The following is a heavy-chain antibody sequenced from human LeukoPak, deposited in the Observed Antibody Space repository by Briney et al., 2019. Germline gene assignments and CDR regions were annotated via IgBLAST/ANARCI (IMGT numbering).Heavy chain of an antibody. CDR1: GFTFSSYE. CDR2: ISSSGSTI. CDR3: AREGRGLGSGDLDY. J-gene: IGHJ4*02. V-gene: IGHV3-48*03. D-gene: IGHD1-26*01. Sequence: GGSLRLSCAASGFTFSSYEMNWVRQAPGKGLEWVSYISSSGSTIYYADSVKGRFTISRDNAKNSLYLQMNSLRAEDTAVYYCAREGRGLGSGDLDYWGQGTLVTVSS.